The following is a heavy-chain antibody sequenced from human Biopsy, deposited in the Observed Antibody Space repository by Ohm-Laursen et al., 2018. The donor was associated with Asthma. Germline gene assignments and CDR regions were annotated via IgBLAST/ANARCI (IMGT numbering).Heavy chain of an antibody. V-gene: IGHV1-3*01. D-gene: IGHD2-21*01. Sequence: ASVKVSCKASGYTFTSYAMHWVRQAPGQRLEWMGWINAGNGNTKYSQKFQGRVTMTTDTSTSTAYMELSSLRSEDTAVYYCARGGGAHFQHWGQGTLVTVSS. CDR2: INAGNGNT. CDR1: GYTFTSYA. CDR3: ARGGGAHFQH. J-gene: IGHJ1*01.